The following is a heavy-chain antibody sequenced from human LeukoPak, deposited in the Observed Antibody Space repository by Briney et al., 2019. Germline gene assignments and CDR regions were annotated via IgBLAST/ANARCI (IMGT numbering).Heavy chain of an antibody. CDR3: ARDQVKGYFDY. D-gene: IGHD2-21*01. CDR2: IYYSGST. J-gene: IGHJ4*02. CDR1: GGSISSYY. V-gene: IGHV4-59*01. Sequence: SETLSLTCTVSGGSISSYYWSWIRQPPGKGLEWIGYIYYSGSTNYNPSLKSRVTISVDTSKNQFSLKLSSVTAADTAVYYCARDQVKGYFDYWGQGTLATVSS.